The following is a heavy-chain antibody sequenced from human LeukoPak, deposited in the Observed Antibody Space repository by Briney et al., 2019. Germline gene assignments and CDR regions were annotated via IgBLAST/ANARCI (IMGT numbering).Heavy chain of an antibody. CDR2: TNHSGST. V-gene: IGHV4-34*01. CDR1: GGSFSGYY. Sequence: SETLSLTCAVYGGSFSGYYWSWIRQPPGKGLEWIGETNHSGSTNYNPSLKSRVTISVDTSKNQFSLKLSSVTAADTAVYYCARGSSTPRYFDYWGQGTLVTVSS. D-gene: IGHD2-2*01. J-gene: IGHJ4*02. CDR3: ARGSSTPRYFDY.